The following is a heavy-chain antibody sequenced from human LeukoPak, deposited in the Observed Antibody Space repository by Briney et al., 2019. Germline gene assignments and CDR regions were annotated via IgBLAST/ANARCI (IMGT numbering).Heavy chain of an antibody. CDR2: MNPNSGNT. CDR3: ARDGRGITSKGGY. D-gene: IGHD1-14*01. J-gene: IGHJ4*02. CDR1: GYTFTSYD. V-gene: IGHV1-8*03. Sequence: GASVKVSCKASGYTFTSYDINWVRQATGQGLEWMGWMNPNSGNTGYAQKFQGRVTITRNTSISTAYMELNSLRAEDTAVYYCARDGRGITSKGGYWGQGTLVTVSS.